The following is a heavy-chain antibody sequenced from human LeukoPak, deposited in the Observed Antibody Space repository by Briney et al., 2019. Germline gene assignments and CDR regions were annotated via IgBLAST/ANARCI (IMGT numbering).Heavy chain of an antibody. V-gene: IGHV4-59*12. CDR1: GGSISSYY. D-gene: IGHD2-15*01. J-gene: IGHJ3*02. Sequence: SETLSLTCTVSGGSISSYYWSWIRQPPGKGLEWIGYIYYSGSTNYNPSLKSRVTISVDTSKNQFSLKLSSVTAADTAVYYCARVGVEGYCSGGSCYPDAFDIWGQGTMVTVSS. CDR2: IYYSGST. CDR3: ARVGVEGYCSGGSCYPDAFDI.